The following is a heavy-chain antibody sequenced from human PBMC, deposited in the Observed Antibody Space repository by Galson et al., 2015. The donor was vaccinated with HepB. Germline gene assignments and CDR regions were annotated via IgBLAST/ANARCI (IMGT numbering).Heavy chain of an antibody. J-gene: IGHJ4*02. V-gene: IGHV3-23*01. CDR2: ISGSGGST. D-gene: IGHD2-21*02. CDR3: ARDQHIVVVTADYYFDY. CDR1: GFTFSSYA. Sequence: SLRLSCAASGFTFSSYAISWVRQAPGKGLEWVSAISGSGGSTYYADSVKGRFTISRDNSKNTLYLQMNSLRAEDTAVYYCARDQHIVVVTADYYFDYWGQGTLVTVSS.